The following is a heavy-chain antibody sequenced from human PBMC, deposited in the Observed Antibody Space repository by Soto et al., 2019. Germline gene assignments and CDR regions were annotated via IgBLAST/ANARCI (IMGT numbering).Heavy chain of an antibody. CDR1: GYTVTSYD. V-gene: IGHV1-8*01. CDR2: MNPNSGNT. D-gene: IGHD1-7*01. J-gene: IGHJ4*02. Sequence: QVQLVQSGAKVKKPGASVKVSCKASGYTVTSYDINWVRQATGQGLEWMGWMNPNSGNTGYAQKFQGRVTMTRNTSISTAYMELSSLKSEDTAVYYCARGWRISGTYVFDYWGQGSLVTVSS. CDR3: ARGWRISGTYVFDY.